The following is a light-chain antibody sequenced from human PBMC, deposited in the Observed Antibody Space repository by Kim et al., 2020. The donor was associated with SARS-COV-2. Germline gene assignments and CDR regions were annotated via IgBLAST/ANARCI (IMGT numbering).Light chain of an antibody. J-gene: IGKJ1*01. V-gene: IGKV4-1*01. CDR1: QSVLYSSNNKNY. CDR2: WAS. Sequence: RATINCKSSQSVLYSSNNKNYLAWYQQKPGQPPKLLIYWASTRESGVPDRFSGSGSGTDFTLTISSLQAEDVAVYYCQQYYSTPTFGQETKVDIK. CDR3: QQYYSTPT.